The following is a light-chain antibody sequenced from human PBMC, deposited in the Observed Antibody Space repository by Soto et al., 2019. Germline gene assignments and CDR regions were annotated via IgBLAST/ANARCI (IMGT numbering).Light chain of an antibody. CDR2: EVS. J-gene: IGLJ2*01. Sequence: QSALTQPASVSGSPGQSITISCTGTSGDIGTYNFVSWYQHHPGKAPQLMMFEVSNRPFGVSNRFSGSKSGNTASLTISGLQAEDEADYYCSSYTRSSTFVIFGGGTKLTVL. V-gene: IGLV2-14*01. CDR1: SGDIGTYNF. CDR3: SSYTRSSTFVI.